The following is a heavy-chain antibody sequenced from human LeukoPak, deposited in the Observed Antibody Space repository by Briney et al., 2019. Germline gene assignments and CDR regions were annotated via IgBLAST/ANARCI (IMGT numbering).Heavy chain of an antibody. CDR2: IIPIFGTA. CDR3: ATGDIVVVPAAILDAFDI. CDR1: GGTFSSYA. V-gene: IGHV1-69*05. Sequence: GSSVKVSCKASGGTFSSYAISWVRQAPGQGLEWMGGIIPIFGTANYAQKFQGRVTITTDESTSTAYMELSSLRSEDTAVYYCATGDIVVVPAAILDAFDIWGQGTMVTVSS. J-gene: IGHJ3*02. D-gene: IGHD2-2*01.